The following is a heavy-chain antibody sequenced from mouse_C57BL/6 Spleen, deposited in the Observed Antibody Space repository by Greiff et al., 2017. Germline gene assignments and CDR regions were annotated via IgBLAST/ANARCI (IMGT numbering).Heavy chain of an antibody. CDR1: GYTFTSYW. Sequence: QVQLQQPGAELVKPGASVKMSCKASGYTFTSYWITWVKQRPGQGLEWIGDIYPGSGSTNYNEKFKSKATLTVDTSSSTAYMQLSSLTSEDAAVYFCASELYYCGSSLFDYWGQGTTLTVSS. D-gene: IGHD1-1*01. CDR2: IYPGSGST. CDR3: ASELYYCGSSLFDY. J-gene: IGHJ2*01. V-gene: IGHV1-55*01.